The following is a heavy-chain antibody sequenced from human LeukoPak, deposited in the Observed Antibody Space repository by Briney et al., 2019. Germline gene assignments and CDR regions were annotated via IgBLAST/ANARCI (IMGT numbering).Heavy chain of an antibody. D-gene: IGHD1-26*01. V-gene: IGHV3-21*04. Sequence: GGSLRLSCAASGFTFSSYSMNWVRQAPGKGLEWVSSISSSSSYIYYADSVKGRFTISRDNSKNTLYLQMNSLRAEDKAVYYCARALSGSYFEWGYWGQGTLVTVSS. J-gene: IGHJ4*02. CDR1: GFTFSSYS. CDR3: ARALSGSYFEWGY. CDR2: ISSSSSYI.